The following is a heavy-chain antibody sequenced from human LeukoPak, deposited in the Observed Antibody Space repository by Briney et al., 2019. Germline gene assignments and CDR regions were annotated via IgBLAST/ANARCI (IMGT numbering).Heavy chain of an antibody. CDR3: ARPKGVSGYYNPSAEYFQH. CDR1: GGSTSSSSYY. V-gene: IGHV4-39*07. Sequence: PSETLSLTCTVSGGSTSSSSYYWSWIRQPPGKGLEWIGEINHSGSTNYNPSLKSRVTISVDTSKNQFSLKLSSVTAADTAVYYCARPKGVSGYYNPSAEYFQHWGQGTLVTVSS. J-gene: IGHJ1*01. CDR2: INHSGST. D-gene: IGHD3-22*01.